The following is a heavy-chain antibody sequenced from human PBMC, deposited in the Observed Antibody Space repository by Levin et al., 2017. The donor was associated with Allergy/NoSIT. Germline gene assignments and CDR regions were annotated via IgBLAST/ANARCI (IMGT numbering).Heavy chain of an antibody. J-gene: IGHJ4*02. CDR2: INHSGST. V-gene: IGHV4-34*01. CDR1: GGSFSGYY. Sequence: SETLSLTCAVYGGSFSGYYWSWIRQPPGKGLEWIGEINHSGSTNYNPSLKSRVTISVDTSKNQFSLKLSSVTAADTAVYYCARGRRYDFWSGYYPFDYWGQGTLVTVSS. D-gene: IGHD3-3*01. CDR3: ARGRRYDFWSGYYPFDY.